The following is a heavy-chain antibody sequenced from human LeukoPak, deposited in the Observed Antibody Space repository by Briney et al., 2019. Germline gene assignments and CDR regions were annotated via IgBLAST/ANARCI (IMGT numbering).Heavy chain of an antibody. D-gene: IGHD3-22*01. V-gene: IGHV3-30*18. CDR3: AKEGYYYDSSGYNYYYGMDV. CDR1: GFTFSSYG. CDR2: ISYDGSNK. J-gene: IGHJ6*02. Sequence: GGFLRLSCAASGFTFSSYGMHWVRQAPGKGLEWVAVISYDGSNKYYADSVKGRFTISRDNSKNTLYLQVNSLRAEDTAVYYCAKEGYYYDSSGYNYYYGMDVWGQGTTVTVSS.